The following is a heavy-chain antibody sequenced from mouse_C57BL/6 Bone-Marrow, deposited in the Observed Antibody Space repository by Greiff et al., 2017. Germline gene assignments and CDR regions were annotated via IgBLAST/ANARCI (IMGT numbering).Heavy chain of an antibody. CDR1: GFSLTSYG. J-gene: IGHJ2*01. CDR3: ARRAGSSLYFDY. V-gene: IGHV2-2*01. D-gene: IGHD1-1*01. CDR2: IWSGGST. Sequence: QVHVKQSGPGLVQPSQSLSITCTVSGFSLTSYGVHWVRQSPGKGLEWLGVIWSGGSTDYNAAFISRVSISKDNSKSQVIFKMNSRQADDTAIYYCARRAGSSLYFDYWGQGTTLTVSS.